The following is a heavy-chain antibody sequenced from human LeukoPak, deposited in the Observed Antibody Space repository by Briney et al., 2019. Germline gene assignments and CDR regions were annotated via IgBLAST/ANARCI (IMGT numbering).Heavy chain of an antibody. CDR1: GGTFSSYA. CDR2: IIPILGIA. V-gene: IGHV1-69*04. J-gene: IGHJ3*02. D-gene: IGHD5-12*01. CDR3: ARGWLPPVWAFDI. Sequence: VASVKVSCKASGGTFSSYAISWVRQAPGQGLEWMGRIIPILGIANYAQKFQGRVTITADKSTSTAYMELSSLRSEDTAVYYCARGWLPPVWAFDIWGQGTMVTVSS.